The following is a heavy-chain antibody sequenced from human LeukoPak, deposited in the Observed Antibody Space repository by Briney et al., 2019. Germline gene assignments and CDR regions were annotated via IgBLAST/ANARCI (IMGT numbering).Heavy chain of an antibody. V-gene: IGHV4-39*01. CDR3: ARHRNYYGSGSYKVWFDP. D-gene: IGHD3-10*01. CDR2: IYYSGST. Sequence: PSETLSLTCTVSGGSISSSSYYWGWIRQPPGKGPEWIGSIYYSGSTYYNPSLKSRVTISVDTSKNQFSLKLSSVTAADTAVYYCARHRNYYGSGSYKVWFDPWGQGTLVTVSS. J-gene: IGHJ5*02. CDR1: GGSISSSSYY.